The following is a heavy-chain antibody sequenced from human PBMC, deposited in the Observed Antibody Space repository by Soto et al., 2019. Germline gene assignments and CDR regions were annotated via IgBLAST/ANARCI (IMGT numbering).Heavy chain of an antibody. V-gene: IGHV3-15*07. Sequence: GGSLRLSCAVAGFTFSNAWMNWVRQAPGKGLEWVGRIRSKTDGGTTDYAAPVKGRFTISRDDSKSTLYLEMNSLKSEDTAVYYCLAPQYCSDSNCFFTYWGQGILVTVSS. J-gene: IGHJ4*02. D-gene: IGHD2-15*01. CDR2: IRSKTDGGTT. CDR1: GFTFSNAW. CDR3: LAPQYCSDSNCFFTY.